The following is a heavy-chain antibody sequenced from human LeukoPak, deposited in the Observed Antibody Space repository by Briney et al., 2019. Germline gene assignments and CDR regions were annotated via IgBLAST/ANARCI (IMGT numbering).Heavy chain of an antibody. J-gene: IGHJ4*02. CDR2: ISAYNGNT. Sequence: ASVKVSCKASGYTFTSYGISWVRQAPGQGLEWMGWISAYNGNTNYAQKLQGRVTMTTDTSTSTAYMELGSLRSDDTAVYYCARADSYYDFWSGYYRNFGYFDYWGQGTLVTVSS. CDR1: GYTFTSYG. V-gene: IGHV1-18*01. D-gene: IGHD3-3*01. CDR3: ARADSYYDFWSGYYRNFGYFDY.